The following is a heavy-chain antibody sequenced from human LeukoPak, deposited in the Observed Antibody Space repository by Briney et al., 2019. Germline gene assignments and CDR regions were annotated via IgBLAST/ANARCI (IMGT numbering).Heavy chain of an antibody. V-gene: IGHV1-69*04. Sequence: SVKVSCKASGGTFSSYAISWVRQAPGHRLEWMGRIIPIFGIANYAQNFQGRVTITADKSTSTANTELSSLRSEDTAVYYCARGGGDGYNYRFDYWGQGTLVTVSS. CDR1: GGTFSSYA. D-gene: IGHD5-24*01. CDR3: ARGGGDGYNYRFDY. CDR2: IIPIFGIA. J-gene: IGHJ4*02.